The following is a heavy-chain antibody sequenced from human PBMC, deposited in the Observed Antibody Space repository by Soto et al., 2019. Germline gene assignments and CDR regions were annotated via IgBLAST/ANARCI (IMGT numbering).Heavy chain of an antibody. CDR1: GYTLTELS. CDR2: IVPDYGKT. CDR3: ASQGQQLVPEDYSILNYYGVDA. D-gene: IGHD6-13*01. J-gene: IGHJ6*02. V-gene: IGHV1-24*01. Sequence: ASVKVSCKVSGYTLTELSMHWVRQAPGKGLEWMGGIVPDYGKTNYAQKFQGRVTITADTSTSTAYMELSSLRSEDTAVYYCASQGQQLVPEDYSILNYYGVDAWGQGTTVTVSS.